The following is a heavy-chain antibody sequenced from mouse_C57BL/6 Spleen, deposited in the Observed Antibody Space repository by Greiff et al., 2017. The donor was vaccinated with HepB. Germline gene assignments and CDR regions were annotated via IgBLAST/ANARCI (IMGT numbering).Heavy chain of an antibody. V-gene: IGHV1-80*01. J-gene: IGHJ1*03. Sequence: VQLQESGAELVKPGASVKISCKASGYAFSSYWMNWVKQRPGKGLEWIGQIYPGDGDTNYNGKFKGKATLTADKSSSTAYMQLSSLTSEDSAVYFCARRDYARYFDVWGTGTTVTVSS. CDR1: GYAFSSYW. D-gene: IGHD2-4*01. CDR2: IYPGDGDT. CDR3: ARRDYARYFDV.